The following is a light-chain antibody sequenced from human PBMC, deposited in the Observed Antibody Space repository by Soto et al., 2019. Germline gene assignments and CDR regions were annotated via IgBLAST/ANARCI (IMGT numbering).Light chain of an antibody. CDR2: GAS. CDR3: QQYTVWPFT. V-gene: IGKV3-15*01. J-gene: IGKJ4*01. CDR1: QSVSSN. Sequence: EIVMTQSPATLSVSPGERATLSCRASQSVSSNLAWYQQKPGQAPRLLIYGASTRATGIPARFSGSGSGTEFTLTISSMPSEDFAVYYCQQYTVWPFTFGGGTKVDIK.